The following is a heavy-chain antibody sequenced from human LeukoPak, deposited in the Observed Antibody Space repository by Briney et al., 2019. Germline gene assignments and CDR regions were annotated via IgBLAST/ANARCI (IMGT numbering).Heavy chain of an antibody. Sequence: PGGSLRLSCAASGFTVSSNYMSGVRQAPGKGLEWVSVIYSGGSTYYADSVKGRFTISRDNSKNTLYLQMNSLRAEDTAVYYCARDSYYGGNSGSSYYYMDVWGKGTTVTVSS. CDR3: ARDSYYGGNSGSSYYYMDV. CDR2: IYSGGST. V-gene: IGHV3-53*01. CDR1: GFTVSSNY. D-gene: IGHD4-23*01. J-gene: IGHJ6*03.